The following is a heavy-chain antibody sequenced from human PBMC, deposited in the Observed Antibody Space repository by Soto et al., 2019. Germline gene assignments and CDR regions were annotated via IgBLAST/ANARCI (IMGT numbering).Heavy chain of an antibody. Sequence: GASVKVSCKASGYTFTSYGISWVRQAPGQGLEWMGWISAYNGNTNYAQKLQGRVTMTTDTSTSTAYMELRSLRSDDTAVYYCASTRVGYDSSGYSDYWGQGTLVTVSS. CDR2: ISAYNGNT. CDR1: GYTFTSYG. CDR3: ASTRVGYDSSGYSDY. J-gene: IGHJ4*02. V-gene: IGHV1-18*04. D-gene: IGHD3-22*01.